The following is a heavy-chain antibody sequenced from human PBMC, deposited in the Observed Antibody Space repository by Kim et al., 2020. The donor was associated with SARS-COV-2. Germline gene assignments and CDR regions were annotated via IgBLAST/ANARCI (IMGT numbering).Heavy chain of an antibody. CDR2: TM. D-gene: IGHD6-6*01. CDR3: TRGGAARPDY. Sequence: TMNYADSVKGRFTNSRDNAKNSLFLQLNSLRDDDTAVYYCTRGGAARPDYWGQGALVIVSS. V-gene: IGHV3-48*02. J-gene: IGHJ4*02.